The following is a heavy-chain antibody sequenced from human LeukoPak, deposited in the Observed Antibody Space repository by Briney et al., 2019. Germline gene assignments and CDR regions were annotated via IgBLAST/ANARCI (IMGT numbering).Heavy chain of an antibody. CDR1: GFTFSSYS. D-gene: IGHD3-16*01. CDR2: ISSSSSYI. J-gene: IGHJ4*02. CDR3: AATFPSTSFDY. Sequence: GGSLRLSCAASGFTFSSYSMNWVRQAPGKGLEWVSSISSSSSYIYYADSAKGRFTISRDNSKNTLYLQMNSLRAEDTAVYYCAATFPSTSFDYWGQGTLVTVSS. V-gene: IGHV3-21*04.